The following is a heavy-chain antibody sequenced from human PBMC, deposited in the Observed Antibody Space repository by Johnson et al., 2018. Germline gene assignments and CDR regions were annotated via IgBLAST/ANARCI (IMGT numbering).Heavy chain of an antibody. CDR1: GFTFSSYG. CDR2: ISYVGSNK. J-gene: IGHJ6*03. Sequence: QVQLVQSGGGVVQPGRSLRLSCAASGFTFSSYGMHWVRQAPGKGLEWVAVISYVGSNKYYADSVKGRFTISRDNSKNTLYRQMNSLRAEDTAVYYCAKGAMNFVYYYYYMDVWGKGTTVTVSS. D-gene: IGHD2-2*01. V-gene: IGHV3-30*18. CDR3: AKGAMNFVYYYYYMDV.